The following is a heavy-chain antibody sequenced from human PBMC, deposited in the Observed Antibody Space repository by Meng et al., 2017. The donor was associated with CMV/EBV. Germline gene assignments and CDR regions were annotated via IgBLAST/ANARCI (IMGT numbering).Heavy chain of an antibody. CDR1: GCTFSSYA. J-gene: IGHJ5*02. CDR2: IIPILGIA. D-gene: IGHD2-2*01. Sequence: SVKVSCKASGCTFSSYAISWVRQAPGQGLEWMGGIIPILGIANYAQKFQGRVTITTDESTSAAYMELSSLRSEDTAVYYCARERVVVPAASYGRWFDPWGQGTLVTVSS. V-gene: IGHV1-69*10. CDR3: ARERVVVPAASYGRWFDP.